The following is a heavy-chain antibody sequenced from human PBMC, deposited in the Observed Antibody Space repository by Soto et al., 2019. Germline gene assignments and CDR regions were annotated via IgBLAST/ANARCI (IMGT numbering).Heavy chain of an antibody. CDR3: AKDDPLGAPDYYYYGMDV. V-gene: IGHV3-23*01. Sequence: QAGGSLRLSCAASGFTFSSYAMSWVRQAPGKGLEWVSAISGSGGSTYYADSVKGRFTISRDNSKNTLYLQMNSLRAEDTAVYYCAKDDPLGAPDYYYYGMDVWGQGTTVTVSS. CDR1: GFTFSSYA. J-gene: IGHJ6*02. CDR2: ISGSGGST. D-gene: IGHD1-26*01.